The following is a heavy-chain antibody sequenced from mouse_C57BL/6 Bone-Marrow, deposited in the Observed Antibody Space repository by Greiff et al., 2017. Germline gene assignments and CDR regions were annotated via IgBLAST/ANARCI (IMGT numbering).Heavy chain of an antibody. D-gene: IGHD2-1*01. Sequence: QVQLKESGPGLVQPSQSLSITCTVSGFSLTSYGVHWVRPSPGKGLEWLGVIWSGGSTDYNAAFISRLSISKDNSKSQVFFKMNSLQADDTAIYYCARNGYLLYWYFDVWGTGTTVTVSS. J-gene: IGHJ1*03. CDR2: IWSGGST. CDR3: ARNGYLLYWYFDV. V-gene: IGHV2-2*01. CDR1: GFSLTSYG.